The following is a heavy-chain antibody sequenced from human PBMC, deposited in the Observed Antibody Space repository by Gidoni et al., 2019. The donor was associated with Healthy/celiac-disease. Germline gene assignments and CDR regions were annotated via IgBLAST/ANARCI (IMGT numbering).Heavy chain of an antibody. CDR2: ISGSGGST. Sequence: EVQLLESGGGLVQPGGSRRLSCAASGFTFSSYAMSWVRQAPGKGLEWVSAISGSGGSTYYADSVKGRFTISRDNSKNTLYLQMNSLRAEDTAVYYCAKDTPYYYDSSGRDAFDIWGQGTMVTVSS. J-gene: IGHJ3*02. V-gene: IGHV3-23*01. D-gene: IGHD3-22*01. CDR3: AKDTPYYYDSSGRDAFDI. CDR1: GFTFSSYA.